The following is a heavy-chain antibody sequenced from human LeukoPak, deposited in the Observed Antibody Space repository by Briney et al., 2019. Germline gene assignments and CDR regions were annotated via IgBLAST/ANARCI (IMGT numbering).Heavy chain of an antibody. CDR2: MYYSATP. CDR1: GSSISDGYY. D-gene: IGHD6-19*01. J-gene: IGHJ4*02. V-gene: IGHV4-38-2*01. Sequence: SETLSLTCDVSGSSISDGYYWGWIRQTPGMGLEWIGNMYYSATPYYNPSLKSRVIISVDTSKNQLFLQMRSVTAADTAIYCARSAGYRSGWHTGDFDYWGLGMLVTVS. CDR3: RSAGYRSGWHTGDFDY.